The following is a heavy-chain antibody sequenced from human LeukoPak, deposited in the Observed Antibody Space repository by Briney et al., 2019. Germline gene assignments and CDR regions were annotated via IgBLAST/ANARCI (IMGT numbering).Heavy chain of an antibody. D-gene: IGHD3-16*01. CDR2: ITGSGDSA. Sequence: GGSLRLSCAASGFTFSSYAMTWVRQAPGKGLEWVSAITGSGDSAYYSDSVKGRFTISRDQSKSTVYLQMTSLRAEDTAVFCCAKGTTDYDASDPLDFWGQGTLVTVSS. V-gene: IGHV3-23*01. CDR3: AKGTTDYDASDPLDF. J-gene: IGHJ4*02. CDR1: GFTFSSYA.